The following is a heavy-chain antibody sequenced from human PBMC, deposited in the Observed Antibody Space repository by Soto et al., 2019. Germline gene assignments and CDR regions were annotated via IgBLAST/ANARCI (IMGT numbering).Heavy chain of an antibody. Sequence: GGSLRLSCAASGFTFSSYAMSWVRQAPGKGLEWVSAISGSGGSTYYADSVKGRFTISRDNSKNTLYLQMNSLRAEDTAVYYCAKRAYLGFGDYLGNGAFDIWGQGTMVTVSS. D-gene: IGHD4-17*01. J-gene: IGHJ3*02. CDR2: ISGSGGST. CDR1: GFTFSSYA. V-gene: IGHV3-23*01. CDR3: AKRAYLGFGDYLGNGAFDI.